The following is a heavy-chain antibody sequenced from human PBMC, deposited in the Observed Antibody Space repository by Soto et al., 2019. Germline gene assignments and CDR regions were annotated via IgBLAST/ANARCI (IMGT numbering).Heavy chain of an antibody. CDR2: IYHSGST. Sequence: SETLSLTCNVSGASISSYNYWGWFRQPPGKGLEWIGEIYHSGSTNYNPSLKSRVTISRDNSKNTLYLQMNTLRAEDTAIYYCTKTQNDLLDYWGQGTLVTVSS. V-gene: IGHV4-4*02. CDR3: TKTQNDLLDY. D-gene: IGHD1-1*01. CDR1: GASISSYNY. J-gene: IGHJ4*02.